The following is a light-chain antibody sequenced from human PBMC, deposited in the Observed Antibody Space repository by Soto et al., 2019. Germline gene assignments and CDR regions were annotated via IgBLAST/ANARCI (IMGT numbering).Light chain of an antibody. J-gene: IGLJ2*01. CDR2: EVS. V-gene: IGLV2-14*01. CDR1: SSDVGAYNY. CDR3: GSYTSSSTVV. Sequence: QSVLTQPASVSGSPGQSITISCIGTSSDVGAYNYVSWYQQHPRKAPKLMVYEVSNRPSGVSNRFSGSKSGNTASLTISGLQAEDEADYYCGSYTSSSTVVFGGGTKLTVL.